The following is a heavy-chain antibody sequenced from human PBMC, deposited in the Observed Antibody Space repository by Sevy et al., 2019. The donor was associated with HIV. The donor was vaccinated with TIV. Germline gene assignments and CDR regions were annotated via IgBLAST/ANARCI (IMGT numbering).Heavy chain of an antibody. CDR2: ISSSSSNI. Sequence: GGSLRLSCVGSGITFSYYSMNWVRQAPGKGLEWVSSISSSSSNIYYADSVKGRFTISRDKAKKSLYLKMNSLRAEDTAVYYCARDRDGSGSSGGYGMDVWGQGTTVTVSS. J-gene: IGHJ6*02. CDR3: ARDRDGSGSSGGYGMDV. D-gene: IGHD3-10*01. CDR1: GITFSYYS. V-gene: IGHV3-21*01.